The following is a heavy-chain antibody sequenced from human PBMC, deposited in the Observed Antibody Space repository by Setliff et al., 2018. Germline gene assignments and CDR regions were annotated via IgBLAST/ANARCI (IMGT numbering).Heavy chain of an antibody. D-gene: IGHD1-1*01. CDR1: GLTFSHAW. CDR3: TRNWNDEYYYYYYMDV. CDR2: IRSRNDGGTT. Sequence: GGSLRLSCAASGLTFSHAWMTWVRQSPGKGLEWVGRIRSRNDGGTTDYAAPVKGRFTFSRDDSKNTLYLQMNNLKTEDTAVYYCTRNWNDEYYYYYYMDVWGKGTTVTVSS. J-gene: IGHJ6*03. V-gene: IGHV3-15*01.